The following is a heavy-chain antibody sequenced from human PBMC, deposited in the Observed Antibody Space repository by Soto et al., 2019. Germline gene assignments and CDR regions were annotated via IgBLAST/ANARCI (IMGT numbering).Heavy chain of an antibody. D-gene: IGHD3-10*01. V-gene: IGHV4-59*08. CDR2: IQYNGYS. J-gene: IGHJ6*02. CDR1: GGSITNYY. Sequence: QVQLQESGPGLVKPSETLSLTCTVSGGSITNYYCSWFRQPPGKGLESIGYIQYNGYSAYNLSLKRRVTMSRDTSKTQFSLMLESVTATDTPVYYCTRHGFGSLHGLVDVCGQGTTVIVSS. CDR3: TRHGFGSLHGLVDV.